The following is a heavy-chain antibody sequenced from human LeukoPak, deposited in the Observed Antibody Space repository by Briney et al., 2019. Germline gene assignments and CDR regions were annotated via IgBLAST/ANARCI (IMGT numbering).Heavy chain of an antibody. V-gene: IGHV2-70*01. Sequence: SLPALLKPTQTLTLTRTYARFSLSTRGICVNWIRQSPGKALEWLPYINWDVDQYYNPSLMTRPAISKDTSKNQVVLKMTNMDAVDTATYFCARIHTIYSSTWYFDSWGPGTLVTVSS. J-gene: IGHJ4*02. CDR1: RFSLSTRGIC. D-gene: IGHD6-19*01. CDR2: INWDVDQ. CDR3: ARIHTIYSSTWYFDS.